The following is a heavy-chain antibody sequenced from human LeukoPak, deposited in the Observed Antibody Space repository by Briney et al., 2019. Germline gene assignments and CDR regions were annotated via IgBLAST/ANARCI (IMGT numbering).Heavy chain of an antibody. V-gene: IGHV3-74*01. Sequence: GGSLKLSCAASGFSFSSYWMHWVRQAPGKGLVWVSSINSDGSKTTYADSVKGRFTISRDNAKNTLSLQMDSLRAEDTAVYYCAGELVTGSWGQGTLVTVSS. J-gene: IGHJ5*02. D-gene: IGHD4-23*01. CDR3: AGELVTGS. CDR2: INSDGSKT. CDR1: GFSFSSYW.